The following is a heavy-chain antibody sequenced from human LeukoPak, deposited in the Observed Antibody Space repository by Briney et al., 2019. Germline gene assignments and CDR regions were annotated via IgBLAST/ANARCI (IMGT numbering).Heavy chain of an antibody. J-gene: IGHJ4*02. Sequence: ASVKVSCKASGYTFTSYYMHWVRQAPGQGLEWMGIINPSGGSTSYAQKFQGRVTMTRDTSTSTVYMELSSLRSEDTAVYYCARAPWDIVVVPAAMRGRNYFDYWGQGTLVTASS. CDR2: INPSGGST. CDR1: GYTFTSYY. CDR3: ARAPWDIVVVPAAMRGRNYFDY. D-gene: IGHD2-2*01. V-gene: IGHV1-46*01.